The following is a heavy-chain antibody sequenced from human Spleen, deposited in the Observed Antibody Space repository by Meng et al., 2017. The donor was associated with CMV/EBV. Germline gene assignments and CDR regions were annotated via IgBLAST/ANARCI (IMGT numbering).Heavy chain of an antibody. CDR2: LNPSGGST. J-gene: IGHJ4*02. V-gene: IGHV1-46*01. Sequence: QVQLVQSGAEVKKPGASVEVSCKASGYTLTDYYIHWVRQAPGQGLEWMGRLNPSGGSTSYAQKFQGRVTMTRDTSTSTVYMELSSLRSEDTAVYYCARAPGSSLDYWGQGTLVTVSS. D-gene: IGHD2-2*01. CDR1: GYTLTDYY. CDR3: ARAPGSSLDY.